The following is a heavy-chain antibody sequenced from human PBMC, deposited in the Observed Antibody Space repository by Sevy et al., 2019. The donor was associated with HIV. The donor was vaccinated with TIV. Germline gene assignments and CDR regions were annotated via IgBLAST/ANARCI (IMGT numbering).Heavy chain of an antibody. Sequence: ASVKVSCKASGGTLSSYAISWVRQAPGQGLEWMGGIIPIFGTANYAQRFQGRVTITADESTSTAYMELSSLRSEDTAVYYCARSLIITIFYFDYWGQGSLVTVSS. CDR3: ARSLIITIFYFDY. D-gene: IGHD3-3*01. CDR2: IIPIFGTA. V-gene: IGHV1-69*13. J-gene: IGHJ4*02. CDR1: GGTLSSYA.